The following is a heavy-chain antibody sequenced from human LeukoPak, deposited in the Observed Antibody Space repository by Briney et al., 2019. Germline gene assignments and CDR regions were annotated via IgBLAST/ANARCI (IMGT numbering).Heavy chain of an antibody. CDR1: GGSFSGYY. V-gene: IGHV4-34*01. D-gene: IGHD2-2*02. CDR3: AREDSDCSSTSCYTAIDY. Sequence: PSETLSLTCAVYGGSFSGYYWSWIRQPPGKGLEWIGEINHSGSTNYNPSLKSRVTISVDTSKNQFSLKLSSVTAADTAVYYCAREDSDCSSTSCYTAIDYWGQGTLVTVSS. J-gene: IGHJ4*02. CDR2: INHSGST.